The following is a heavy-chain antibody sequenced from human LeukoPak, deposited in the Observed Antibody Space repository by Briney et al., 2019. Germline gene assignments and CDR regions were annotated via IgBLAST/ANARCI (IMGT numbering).Heavy chain of an antibody. CDR3: AKMVHTEQWLVPFDY. J-gene: IGHJ4*02. CDR1: GFTFSRYS. D-gene: IGHD6-19*01. Sequence: GGSLRLSCAASGFTFSRYSMNWVRQAPGKGLEWVSTISGSGGSTYYADSVKGRFTISRDNSKNTLYLQMNSLRAEDTAVYYCAKMVHTEQWLVPFDYWGQGTLVTVSS. V-gene: IGHV3-23*01. CDR2: ISGSGGST.